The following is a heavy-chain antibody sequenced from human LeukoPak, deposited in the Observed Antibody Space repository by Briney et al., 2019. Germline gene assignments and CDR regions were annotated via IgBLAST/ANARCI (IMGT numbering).Heavy chain of an antibody. V-gene: IGHV3-7*01. CDR2: IKQDVSAK. CDR1: GFTFSNYW. Sequence: GGSLRLSCAASGFTFSNYWMNWVRQAPGKGLEWVANIKQDVSAKYYVDSVRGRFTISRDNAKNSLYLQMNSLRAEDTAVYYCARSGSKNSSSWYDAFDIWGQGTMVTVSS. CDR3: ARSGSKNSSSWYDAFDI. J-gene: IGHJ3*02. D-gene: IGHD6-13*01.